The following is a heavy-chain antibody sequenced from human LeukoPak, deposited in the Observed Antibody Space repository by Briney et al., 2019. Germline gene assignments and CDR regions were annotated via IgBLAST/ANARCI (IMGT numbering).Heavy chain of an antibody. V-gene: IGHV3-9*01. CDR3: ARSVATTYAGYYYYYMDV. D-gene: IGHD5-12*01. J-gene: IGHJ6*03. CDR1: GFTFDDYA. CDR2: ISWNSGSI. Sequence: GRSLRLSCAASGFTFDDYAMHWVRQAPGKGLEWVSGISWNSGSIGYADSVKGRFTISRDNAKNTLYLQMNSLRAEDTAVYYCARSVATTYAGYYYYYMDVWGKGTTVTVSS.